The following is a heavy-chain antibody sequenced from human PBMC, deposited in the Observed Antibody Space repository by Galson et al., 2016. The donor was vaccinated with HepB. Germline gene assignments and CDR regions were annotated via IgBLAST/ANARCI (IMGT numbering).Heavy chain of an antibody. Sequence: SVKVSCKAPGYTFTSYAMHWVRQAPGQRLEWMGWINAGNGKTKYSQKFQGRVTITRDTSASTAYMELGSLRSEDTAVYYCARSMGLRFLELLSPTLDYWGQGTRVTVSS. D-gene: IGHD3-3*01. CDR3: ARSMGLRFLELLSPTLDY. V-gene: IGHV1-3*01. CDR2: INAGNGKT. CDR1: GYTFTSYA. J-gene: IGHJ4*02.